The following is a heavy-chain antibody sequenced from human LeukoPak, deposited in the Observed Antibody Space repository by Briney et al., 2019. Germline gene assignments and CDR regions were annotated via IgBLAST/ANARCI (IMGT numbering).Heavy chain of an antibody. CDR1: GFSFSTSW. J-gene: IGHJ4*02. V-gene: IGHV3-7*01. Sequence: GGSLRLSCVASGFSFSTSWMTWVRQAPGKGLEWVANIRKDGREIYYAASMKGRFTISRDNSKNSLYLQIHSLRAEDTGVYYCARDGDNCGGDCYGYFDYWGQGTLVTVSS. D-gene: IGHD2-21*02. CDR2: IRKDGREI. CDR3: ARDGDNCGGDCYGYFDY.